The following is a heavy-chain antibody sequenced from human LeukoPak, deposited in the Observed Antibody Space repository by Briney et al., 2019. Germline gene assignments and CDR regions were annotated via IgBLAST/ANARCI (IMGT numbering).Heavy chain of an antibody. V-gene: IGHV3-23*05. CDR1: GFTFSGYA. CDR2: IFASGSTT. Sequence: GGSLRLSCAASGFTFSGYAMNWVRQAPGKGLEWVSLIFASGSTTKYADSVKGRFTISRDNSKNTLYLQMNSLRAEDTAVYYCAKVVAAAGTVADYWGQGTLVTVSS. D-gene: IGHD6-13*01. CDR3: AKVVAAAGTVADY. J-gene: IGHJ4*02.